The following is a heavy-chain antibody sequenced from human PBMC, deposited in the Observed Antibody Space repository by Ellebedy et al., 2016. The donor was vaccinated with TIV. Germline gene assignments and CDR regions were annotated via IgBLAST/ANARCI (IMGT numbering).Heavy chain of an antibody. J-gene: IGHJ4*02. Sequence: AASVKVSCKASGYTFTSYYMHWVRHAPGQGLEWMGIINPSGGSTSYAQKFQGRVTMTEDTSTDTAYMELSSLRSEDTAVYYCATERGYYGDYSHYWGQGTLVTVSS. CDR2: INPSGGST. V-gene: IGHV1-46*01. CDR1: GYTFTSYY. D-gene: IGHD4-17*01. CDR3: ATERGYYGDYSHY.